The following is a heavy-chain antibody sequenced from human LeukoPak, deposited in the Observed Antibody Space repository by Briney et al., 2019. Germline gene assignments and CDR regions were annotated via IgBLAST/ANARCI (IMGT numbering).Heavy chain of an antibody. CDR1: GGTFSSYA. CDR3: ARGVIVVVVAATLLDY. Sequence: ASVKVSCKASGGTFSSYAISWVRQAPGQGLEWMGRIIPIFGTANYAQKFQGRVTITTDESTSTAYMELSSLRSEDTAVYYCARGVIVVVVAATLLDYWGQGTLVTVSS. J-gene: IGHJ4*02. CDR2: IIPIFGTA. D-gene: IGHD2-15*01. V-gene: IGHV1-69*05.